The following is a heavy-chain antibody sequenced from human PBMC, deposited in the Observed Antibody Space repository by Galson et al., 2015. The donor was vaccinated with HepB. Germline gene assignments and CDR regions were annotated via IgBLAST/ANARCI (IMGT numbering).Heavy chain of an antibody. D-gene: IGHD3-9*01. V-gene: IGHV1-46*01. CDR1: GYTFTSYY. Sequence: SVKVSCKASGYTFTSYYMHWVRQAPGQGLEWMGIINPSGGSTSYAQKFQGRVTMTRDTSTSTVYMELSSLRSDDTAVYYCARDLVILTGYPSAFDIWGQGTMVTVSS. CDR3: ARDLVILTGYPSAFDI. CDR2: INPSGGST. J-gene: IGHJ3*02.